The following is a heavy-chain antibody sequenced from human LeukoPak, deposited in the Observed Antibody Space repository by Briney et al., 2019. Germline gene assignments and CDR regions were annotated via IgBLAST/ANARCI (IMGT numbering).Heavy chain of an antibody. J-gene: IGHJ4*02. V-gene: IGHV3-48*01. CDR3: ASIVVVPAPDY. Sequence: GGSLRLSCAASGFTFSSYNMNWVRQAPGKGLEWVSYISSSSNNIYYADSVKGRFTISRDNAKNSLYLQMNSLRAEDTAVYYCASIVVVPAPDYWGQGTLVTVSS. CDR1: GFTFSSYN. CDR2: ISSSSNNI. D-gene: IGHD2-2*01.